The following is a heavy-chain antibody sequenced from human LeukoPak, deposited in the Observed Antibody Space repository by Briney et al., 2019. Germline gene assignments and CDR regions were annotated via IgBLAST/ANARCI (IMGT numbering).Heavy chain of an antibody. Sequence: SETLSLTCTVSGGSISSYYWSWLRQPPGKGLEWIGYIYYSESTNYNPSLKSRVTISVDTSKNQFSLKLRSVTAADTAVYYCARHSRTGYNYLDYWGQGTLVTVSS. CDR2: IYYSEST. V-gene: IGHV4-59*08. J-gene: IGHJ4*02. CDR1: GGSISSYY. CDR3: ARHSRTGYNYLDY. D-gene: IGHD5-24*01.